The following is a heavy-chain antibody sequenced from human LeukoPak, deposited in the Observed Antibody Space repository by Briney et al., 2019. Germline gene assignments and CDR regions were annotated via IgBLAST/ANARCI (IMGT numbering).Heavy chain of an antibody. CDR3: ARGWAGFDY. CDR1: GYTFTDYY. Sequence: ASVKVSCKASGYTFTDYYMHWVRQAPGQGPEWMGYVNPDSGATNYAQKFQGRVTMTRDTSISTAYMELSRLRSDDTAVYYCARGWAGFDYWGQGTLVTVSS. CDR2: VNPDSGAT. D-gene: IGHD6-13*01. J-gene: IGHJ4*02. V-gene: IGHV1-2*02.